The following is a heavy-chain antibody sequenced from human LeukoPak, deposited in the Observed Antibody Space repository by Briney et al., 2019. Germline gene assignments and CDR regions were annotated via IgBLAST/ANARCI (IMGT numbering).Heavy chain of an antibody. CDR3: ARSLSGYDTLCAF. CDR2: LTSSSNTF. V-gene: IGHV3-48*01. Sequence: PGGSLRLSCEVSAFTFSWYSMTWVRQVPGKGLGWIAYLTSSSNTFYYADSVRGRFIIPRDNARNSLFLQMNSLTVEDTAVYYCARSLSGYDTLCAFWGQGTLVTVSS. J-gene: IGHJ4*02. D-gene: IGHD5-12*01. CDR1: AFTFSWYS.